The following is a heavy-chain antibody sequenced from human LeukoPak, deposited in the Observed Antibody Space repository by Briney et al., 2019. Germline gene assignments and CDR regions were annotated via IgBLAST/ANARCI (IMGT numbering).Heavy chain of an antibody. CDR2: ITSSSYI. V-gene: IGHV3-21*01. D-gene: IGHD3-22*01. CDR1: GFTFSSHA. Sequence: GGSLRLSCAASGFTFSSHAMNWVRQAPGRGLEWVSSITSSSYIYYADSVRGRFTISRDNAKNSLYLQMNSLRAEDTAVYYCARAYDTSGYYDWPRLDYWGQGTLVTVSS. CDR3: ARAYDTSGYYDWPRLDY. J-gene: IGHJ4*02.